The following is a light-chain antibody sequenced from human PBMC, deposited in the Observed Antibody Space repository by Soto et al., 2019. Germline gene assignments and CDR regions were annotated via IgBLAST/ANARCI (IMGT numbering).Light chain of an antibody. CDR2: AAS. J-gene: IGKJ2*01. CDR1: QAISNY. CDR3: QNYNSAPYT. V-gene: IGKV1-27*01. Sequence: DIQMTQSPSSLSASVGDRVTITCRASQAISNYLAWYQQKPGKVPKLLIYAASTLQSGVPSRFSGSESGTDFTLIINSLQPEDVDTYYCQNYNSAPYTFGQGTKVEIK.